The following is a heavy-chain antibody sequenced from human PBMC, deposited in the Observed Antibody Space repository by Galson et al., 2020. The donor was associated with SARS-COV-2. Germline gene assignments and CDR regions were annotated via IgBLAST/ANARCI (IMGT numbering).Heavy chain of an antibody. CDR3: ATQLLFSFDY. CDR1: GFTFSSYG. J-gene: IGHJ4*02. CDR2: ISYDGSTK. V-gene: IGHV3-30*03. D-gene: IGHD2-2*01. Sequence: GGSLRLSCAASGFTFSSYGMHWVRQAPGKGLEWVAVISYDGSTKYYADSVKGRFTISRDNSKNTLYLQMNSLRAEDTAVYYCATQLLFSFDYWGQGTLVTVSS.